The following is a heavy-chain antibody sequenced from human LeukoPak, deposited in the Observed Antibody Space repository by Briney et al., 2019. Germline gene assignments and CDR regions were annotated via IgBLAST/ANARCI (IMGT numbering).Heavy chain of an antibody. V-gene: IGHV3-7*01. D-gene: IGHD1-1*01. CDR1: GFTFSTYW. Sequence: GGSLRLSCAASGFTFSTYWMTWVRQAPGKGLEWVPNINRDGSEKYYVDSVKGRFTISRDNPKNSLYLQMSSLRAEDTAVYYCARDFSLTRLERPFDSWGQGTLVTVSS. J-gene: IGHJ4*02. CDR2: INRDGSEK. CDR3: ARDFSLTRLERPFDS.